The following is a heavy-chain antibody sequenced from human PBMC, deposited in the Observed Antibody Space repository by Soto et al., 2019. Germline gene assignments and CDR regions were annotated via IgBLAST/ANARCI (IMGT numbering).Heavy chain of an antibody. Sequence: VGSLRLSCAASGFICSSYDMSWVRQAPGKGLEWVSTILVGGSTHYEDSVKGRFTISRDTSKDTVYLQMNSLTAGDTAMYYCAKATATGGGAFDICGQGTMVTVSS. CDR3: AKATATGGGAFDI. V-gene: IGHV3-23*01. CDR1: GFICSSYD. D-gene: IGHD2-8*02. J-gene: IGHJ3*02. CDR2: ILVGGST.